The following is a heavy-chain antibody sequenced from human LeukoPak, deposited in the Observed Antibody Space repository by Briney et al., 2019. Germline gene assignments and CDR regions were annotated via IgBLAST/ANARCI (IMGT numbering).Heavy chain of an antibody. V-gene: IGHV3-66*02. CDR3: ARDLDWY. J-gene: IGHJ4*02. CDR2: IYGGGST. D-gene: IGHD3/OR15-3a*01. Sequence: GGSLRLSCAASGFTANNNYMSWVRQAPGKGLEWVSVIYGGGSTYYADSVKGRFTISRDKSKNTLYLQMNSLRVEDTAVYYCARDLDWYWGQGTLVTVSS. CDR1: GFTANNNY.